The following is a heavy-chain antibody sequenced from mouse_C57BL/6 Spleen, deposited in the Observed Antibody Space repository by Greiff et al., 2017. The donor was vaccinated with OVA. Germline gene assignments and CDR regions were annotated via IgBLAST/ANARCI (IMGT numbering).Heavy chain of an antibody. D-gene: IGHD2-5*01. J-gene: IGHJ2*01. Sequence: VQLQQSGAELVKPGASVKLSCKASGYTFTEYTIHWVKQRSGQGLEWIGWFYPGSGSIKYNEKFKDKATLTADKSSSTVYMELSRLTSEDSAVYFCARHEGAYYSNYTYFDYWGQGTTLTVSS. CDR2: FYPGSGSI. V-gene: IGHV1-62-2*01. CDR3: ARHEGAYYSNYTYFDY. CDR1: GYTFTEYT.